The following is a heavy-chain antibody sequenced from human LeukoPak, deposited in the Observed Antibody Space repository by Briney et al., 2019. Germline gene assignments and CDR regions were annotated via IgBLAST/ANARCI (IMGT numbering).Heavy chain of an antibody. J-gene: IGHJ4*02. CDR1: GFTVSSNY. CDR3: AKDPHDSGYNNAWYYFDC. CDR2: IYSGGST. V-gene: IGHV3-66*01. D-gene: IGHD6-19*01. Sequence: PGGSLRLSCAASGFTVSSNYMSWVRQAPGKGLEWVSVIYSGGSTYYADSVKGRFTISRDNSKNTLYLQMNSLRAEDTAVYYCAKDPHDSGYNNAWYYFDCWGQGTLVTVSS.